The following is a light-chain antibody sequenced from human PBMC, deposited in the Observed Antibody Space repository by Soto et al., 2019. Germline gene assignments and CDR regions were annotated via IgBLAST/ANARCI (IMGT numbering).Light chain of an antibody. CDR3: FSYTTSTTNV. Sequence: QSALTQAASVSGSPGQSITISCVGTSSDIGGYNFVSWYQQHPGKALKLMIFEVNKRPSGVSNRFSGSKSGNTASLTISGLQAEDEADYFCFSYTTSTTNVFGTGTKLTVL. CDR1: SSDIGGYNF. J-gene: IGLJ1*01. CDR2: EVN. V-gene: IGLV2-14*01.